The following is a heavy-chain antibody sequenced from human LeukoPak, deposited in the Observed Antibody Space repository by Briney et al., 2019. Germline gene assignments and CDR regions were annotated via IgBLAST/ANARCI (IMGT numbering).Heavy chain of an antibody. V-gene: IGHV1-69*13. CDR3: ARGNDFWSGFDY. CDR1: GGTFISYA. J-gene: IGHJ4*02. CDR2: IIPIFGTA. Sequence: GASVKVSCKASGGTFISYAISWVRQAPGQGLEWMGGIIPIFGTANYAQKFQGRVTITADESTSTAYMELSSLRSEDTAVYYCARGNDFWSGFDYWGQGTLVTVSS. D-gene: IGHD3-3*01.